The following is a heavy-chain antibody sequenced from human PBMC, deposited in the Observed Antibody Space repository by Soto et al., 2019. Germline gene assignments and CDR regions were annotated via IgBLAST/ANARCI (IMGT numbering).Heavy chain of an antibody. V-gene: IGHV1-3*01. CDR1: GYTFTSYA. CDR3: ARGVVGVVANMGIYY. D-gene: IGHD3-3*01. Sequence: ASVKVSCKASGYTFTSYAMHWVRQAPGQRLEWMGWINAGNGNTKYSQKFQGRVTITRDTSASTAYMELSSLRSEDTAVYYCARGVVGVVANMGIYYWGQGTLVTVSS. CDR2: INAGNGNT. J-gene: IGHJ4*02.